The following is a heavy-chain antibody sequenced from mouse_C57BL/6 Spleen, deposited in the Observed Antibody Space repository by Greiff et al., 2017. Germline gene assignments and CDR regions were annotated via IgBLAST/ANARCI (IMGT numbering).Heavy chain of an antibody. D-gene: IGHD1-1*01. J-gene: IGHJ4*01. CDR3: ARTYSSSYDYAMDY. V-gene: IGHV8-12*01. CDR2: IYWDDDK. CDR1: GFSLSTSGMG. Sequence: QVTLKVSGPGILQSSQTLSLTCSFSGFSLSTSGMGVSWIRQPSGKGLEWLAHIYWDDDKRYNPSLKSRLTISKDTSRNQVFLKITSVDTADTATYDFARTYSSSYDYAMDYWGQGTSVTVSS.